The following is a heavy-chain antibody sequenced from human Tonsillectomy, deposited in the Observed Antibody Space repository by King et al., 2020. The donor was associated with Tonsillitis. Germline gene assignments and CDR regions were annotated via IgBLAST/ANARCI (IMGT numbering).Heavy chain of an antibody. CDR3: AREDYESLWGGYRWFDY. Sequence: LQLQESGPGLVKPSETLSRTCTVSGGSISSDTYYWGWIRQPPGKGLEWIGSISYSWSTYYNPSLKSRLTISVDTSNNQFSLKLTSVTAADTAVYYCAREDYESLWGGYRWFDYWGQGTLVTVAS. V-gene: IGHV4-39*01. CDR2: ISYSWST. CDR1: GGSISSDTYY. D-gene: IGHD3-16*02. J-gene: IGHJ4*02.